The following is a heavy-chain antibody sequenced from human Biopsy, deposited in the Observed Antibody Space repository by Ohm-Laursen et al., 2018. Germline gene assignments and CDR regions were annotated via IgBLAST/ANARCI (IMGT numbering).Heavy chain of an antibody. CDR3: ARATNSTGWPYYYFYGMDV. CDR2: IYNSGST. V-gene: IGHV4-59*01. CDR1: GGSMSSYY. D-gene: IGHD2/OR15-2a*01. Sequence: SQTLSLTCTVSGGSMSSYYWTWIRQPPGQGLEWIGNIYNSGSTNYNPSLKSRVTISVAVDTSKSQFSLRLNSVTAADTAVYYCARATNSTGWPYYYFYGMDVWGQGTTVTVSS. J-gene: IGHJ6*02.